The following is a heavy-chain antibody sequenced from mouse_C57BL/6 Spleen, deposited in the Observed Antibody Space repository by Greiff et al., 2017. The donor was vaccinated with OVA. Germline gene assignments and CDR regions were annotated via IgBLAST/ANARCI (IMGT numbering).Heavy chain of an antibody. CDR1: GYTFTDYE. CDR2: IDPETGGT. Sequence: VQLQQSGAELVRPGASVTLSCKASGYTFTDYEMHWVKQTPVHGLEWIGAIDPETGGTAYNQKFTGKAILTADKSSSTAYMELRSLTSEDSAVYYCTSVFAYWGQGTLVTVSA. CDR3: TSVFAY. V-gene: IGHV1-15*01. J-gene: IGHJ3*01.